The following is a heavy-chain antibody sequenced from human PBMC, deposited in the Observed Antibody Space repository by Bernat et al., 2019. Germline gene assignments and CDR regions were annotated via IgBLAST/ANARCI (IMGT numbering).Heavy chain of an antibody. J-gene: IGHJ6*02. Sequence: EVQVLESGGGLVQPGGSLRLSCAASGFTFSSYAMSWVRQAPGKGLEWVSAISSNGGSIFYADSVKGRFTISRDNSKNTLYLQMNSLRAEDTAVYYCARGDYGDYYYYGMDVWGQGTTVTVSS. D-gene: IGHD4-17*01. CDR1: GFTFSSYA. CDR3: ARGDYGDYYYYGMDV. CDR2: ISSNGGSI. V-gene: IGHV3-23*01.